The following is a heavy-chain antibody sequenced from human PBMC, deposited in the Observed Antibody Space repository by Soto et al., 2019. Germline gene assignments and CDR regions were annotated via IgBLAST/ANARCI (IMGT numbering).Heavy chain of an antibody. Sequence: EVQLLESGGGLVQPGGSLRLSCAASGFTFSSYAMRWVRQAPVKGLEWVSAISGSGGSTYYADSVKGRFTIYRDNSKNTLYLQMNSLRAEDTAVYYCARRGSGSYYYYWGQGTLVIVSS. CDR3: ARRGSGSYYYY. CDR2: ISGSGGST. V-gene: IGHV3-23*01. D-gene: IGHD1-26*01. J-gene: IGHJ4*02. CDR1: GFTFSSYA.